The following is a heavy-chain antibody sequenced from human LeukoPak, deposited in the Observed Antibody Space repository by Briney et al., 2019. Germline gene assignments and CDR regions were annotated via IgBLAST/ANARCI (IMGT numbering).Heavy chain of an antibody. CDR3: ATTPIAVAGRNDY. V-gene: IGHV1-69*04. D-gene: IGHD6-19*01. CDR2: IIPILGIA. J-gene: IGHJ4*02. CDR1: GGTFSSYA. Sequence: ASVKVSCKASGGTFSSYAISWVRQAPGQGLEWMGRIIPILGIANYAQKFQGRVTITADKSTSTAYMELRSLRSDDTAVYYCATTPIAVAGRNDYWGQGTLVTVSS.